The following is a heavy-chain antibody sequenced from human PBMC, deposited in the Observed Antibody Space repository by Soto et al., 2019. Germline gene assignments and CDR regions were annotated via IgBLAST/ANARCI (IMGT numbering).Heavy chain of an antibody. J-gene: IGHJ4*02. V-gene: IGHV4-59*01. CDR3: ARVSSGWYYFDY. Sequence: SQTLSLTCTVSGGSISSYYWSWIRQPPGKGLEWIGYIYYSGSTNYNPSLKSRVTISVNTSKNQFSLKLSSVTAADTAVYYCARVSSGWYYFDYWGQGTLVTVSS. CDR2: IYYSGST. CDR1: GGSISSYY. D-gene: IGHD6-19*01.